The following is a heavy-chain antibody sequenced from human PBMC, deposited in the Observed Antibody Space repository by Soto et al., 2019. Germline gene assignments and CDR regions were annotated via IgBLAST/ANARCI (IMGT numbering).Heavy chain of an antibody. CDR1: GFTFTSSA. Sequence: SVKVSCKASGFTFTSSAMQWVRQARGQRLEWIGWIVVGSGNTNYAQKFQERVTITRDMSTSTAYMELSSLRSEDTAVYYCAARGGFSGYCSSTSCYDYYMDVWGKGTTVTVSS. V-gene: IGHV1-58*02. CDR2: IVVGSGNT. D-gene: IGHD2-2*01. CDR3: AARGGFSGYCSSTSCYDYYMDV. J-gene: IGHJ6*03.